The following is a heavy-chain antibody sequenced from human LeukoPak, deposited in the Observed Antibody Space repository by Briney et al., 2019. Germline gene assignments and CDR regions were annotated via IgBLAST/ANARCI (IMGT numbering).Heavy chain of an antibody. J-gene: IGHJ6*02. D-gene: IGHD5-12*01. CDR2: IIPIFGIA. V-gene: IGHV1-69*04. CDR3: ARRGYSGYDDYYYYGMDV. Sequence: VSCKASGGTFISYAISWVRQAPGQGLEWMGRIIPIFGIANYAQKFQGRVTITADKSTSTAYMELSSLRSEDTAVYYCARRGYSGYDDYYYYGMDVWGQGTTVTVSS. CDR1: GGTFISYA.